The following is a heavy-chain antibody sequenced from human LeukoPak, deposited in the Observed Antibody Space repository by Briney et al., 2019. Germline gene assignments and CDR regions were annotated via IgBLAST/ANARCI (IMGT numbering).Heavy chain of an antibody. D-gene: IGHD3-10*01. Sequence: GGSLRLSCEASGFTFSDYEMNWVRQAPGKGLEWVSYISGSGNIIQYADSVKGRFTISRDNAKNSLYLQMNSLRGEDTAVYYCARDRKRDYYGSGSYLSPYYFDYWGQGTLVTVSS. V-gene: IGHV3-48*03. J-gene: IGHJ4*02. CDR1: GFTFSDYE. CDR2: ISGSGNII. CDR3: ARDRKRDYYGSGSYLSPYYFDY.